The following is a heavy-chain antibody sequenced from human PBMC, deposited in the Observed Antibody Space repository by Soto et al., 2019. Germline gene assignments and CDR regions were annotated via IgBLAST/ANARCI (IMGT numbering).Heavy chain of an antibody. CDR3: ARRVVVVPAGNYYYYGMEV. D-gene: IGHD2-2*01. V-gene: IGHV4-30-4*01. CDR2: IYYSGST. Sequence: SETLSLTCTFSVVPISSGDYYCSWIRQPPWKGLEWIGYIYYSGSTYYNPSLKSRVTISVDTSKNQFSLKLSSVTAADTAVYYCARRVVVVPAGNYYYYGMEVWGQRTTVIVSS. CDR1: VVPISSGDYY. J-gene: IGHJ6*01.